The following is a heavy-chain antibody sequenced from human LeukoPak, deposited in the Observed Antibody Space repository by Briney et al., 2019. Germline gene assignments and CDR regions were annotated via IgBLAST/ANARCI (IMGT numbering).Heavy chain of an antibody. J-gene: IGHJ4*02. CDR3: AKFVGGLEY. CDR1: AFTFNAYH. V-gene: IGHV3-11*01. CDR2: ISSNSSTI. D-gene: IGHD1-1*01. Sequence: PAVTLRRSCAASAFTFNAYHRRFIRQAPIKRQACTSSISSNSSTIYYEDSVKGRFTIARDNANNPLYLQMNSLRAEDTAIYYCAKFVGGLEYWGQGTRVTVSS.